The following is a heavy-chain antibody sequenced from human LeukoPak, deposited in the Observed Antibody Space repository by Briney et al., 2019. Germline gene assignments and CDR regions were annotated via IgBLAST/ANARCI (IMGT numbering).Heavy chain of an antibody. CDR2: IKENGAEK. V-gene: IGHV3-7*01. Sequence: GGSLRLSCAASGFTFSSYWMTWVRQAPGKGLEWVANIKENGAEKYYVDSLKGRFTISRDNTKNSLYLQMNSLRAEDTAVYYCARAVAAKILWDWGQGTLVTVSS. CDR1: GFTFSSYW. J-gene: IGHJ4*02. D-gene: IGHD6-19*01. CDR3: ARAVAAKILWD.